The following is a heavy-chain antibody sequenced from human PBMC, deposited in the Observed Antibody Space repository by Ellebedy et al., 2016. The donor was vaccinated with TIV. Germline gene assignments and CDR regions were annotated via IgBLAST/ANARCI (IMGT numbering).Heavy chain of an antibody. Sequence: GESLKISCAASGFTFSTYWMHWVRQAPGKGLVWVSHVNTDGSTTSYADSVKGRFTISRDNDKHTLYLQMNSLRAEDTAIYDCARERFTGSGYFDLWGRGTPVTVSS. CDR3: ARERFTGSGYFDL. V-gene: IGHV3-74*01. CDR1: GFTFSTYW. J-gene: IGHJ2*01. D-gene: IGHD3-16*01. CDR2: VNTDGSTT.